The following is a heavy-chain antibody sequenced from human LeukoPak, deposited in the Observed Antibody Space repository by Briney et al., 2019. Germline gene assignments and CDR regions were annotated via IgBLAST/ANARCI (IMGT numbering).Heavy chain of an antibody. CDR2: IWYDGSNK. D-gene: IGHD3-10*01. V-gene: IGHV3-30*02. J-gene: IGHJ6*02. Sequence: PGGSLRLSCAASGFTFSSYGMHWVRQAPGKGLEWVTVIWYDGSNKYYADSVKGRFTISRDNSKNTLYLQMNSLRAEDTAVYYCAKDRVDDSGYGMDVWGQGTTVTVSS. CDR1: GFTFSSYG. CDR3: AKDRVDDSGYGMDV.